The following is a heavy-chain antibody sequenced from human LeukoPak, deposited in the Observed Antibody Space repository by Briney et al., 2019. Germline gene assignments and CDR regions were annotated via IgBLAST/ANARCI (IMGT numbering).Heavy chain of an antibody. CDR3: AKGPPFSSSWYFDY. Sequence: GGSLRLSCAASGFTFSSHDMSWVRQAPGKGLEWVSAIRSGGGSSFYADSVKGRFTISRDNPKNTLYLQMNSLRAEDTAAYYCAKGPPFSSSWYFDYWAQGTLVTVSS. J-gene: IGHJ4*02. D-gene: IGHD6-13*01. CDR2: IRSGGGSS. V-gene: IGHV3-23*01. CDR1: GFTFSSHD.